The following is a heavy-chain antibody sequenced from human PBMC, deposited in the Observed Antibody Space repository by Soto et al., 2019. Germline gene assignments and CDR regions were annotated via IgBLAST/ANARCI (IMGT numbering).Heavy chain of an antibody. CDR3: AREDSIIIPAVSDF. V-gene: IGHV3-30*03. D-gene: IGHD2-2*01. CDR2: ISYDGGLD. J-gene: IGHJ4*02. CDR1: GIVFNNYA. Sequence: GGSLRLSCAASGIVFNNYAMHWIRQAPGRGLEWLALISYDGGLDYYADSVKGRFAISRDNAKSSVSLQMNTLRVEDTAVYYCAREDSIIIPAVSDFWGQGTLVTVSS.